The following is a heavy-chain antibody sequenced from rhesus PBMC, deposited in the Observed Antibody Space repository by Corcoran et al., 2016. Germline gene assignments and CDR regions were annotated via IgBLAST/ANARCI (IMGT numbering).Heavy chain of an antibody. Sequence: EVQLVQSGAEVKKPGASVKISCKASGYTFTDYYLHWVRQAPGKGLEWMGRVDPEDGEAIHEQKFQDRVTSTADTSTDTAYMELSSLRSEDTAVYYCATDARGGSYSVDYWGQGVLVTVSS. CDR2: VDPEDGEA. D-gene: IGHD1-44*02. J-gene: IGHJ4*01. CDR3: ATDARGGSYSVDY. V-gene: IGHV1-111*02. CDR1: GYTFTDYY.